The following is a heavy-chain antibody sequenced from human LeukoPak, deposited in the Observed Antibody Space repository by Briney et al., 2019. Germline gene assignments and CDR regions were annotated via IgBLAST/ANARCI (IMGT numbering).Heavy chain of an antibody. V-gene: IGHV4-34*01. D-gene: IGHD6-19*01. CDR1: GGSINNYY. CDR3: ARGQVGSYVYYYYYGMDV. CDR2: INHSGST. Sequence: SETLSLTCTVSGGSINNYYWSWIRQPPGQGLEWIGEINHSGSTNYNRSLKSRVTISIDMSKNQFSLRLRSVTAADTAVYYCARGQVGSYVYYYYYGMDVWGRGTTVTV. J-gene: IGHJ6*02.